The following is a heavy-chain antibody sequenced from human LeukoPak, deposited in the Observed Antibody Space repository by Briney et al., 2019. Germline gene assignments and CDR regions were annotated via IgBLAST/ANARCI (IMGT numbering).Heavy chain of an antibody. CDR3: ARINYDILTGKASWFDP. CDR1: GGSFSSYY. D-gene: IGHD3-9*01. CDR2: IYYSGST. Sequence: SETLSLTCTVSGGSFSSYYWSWIRQPPGKGLEWIGYIYYSGSTNYNPSLKSRVTISVDTSKNQFSLKLSSVTAADTAVYYCARINYDILTGKASWFDPWGQGTLVTVSS. V-gene: IGHV4-59*01. J-gene: IGHJ5*02.